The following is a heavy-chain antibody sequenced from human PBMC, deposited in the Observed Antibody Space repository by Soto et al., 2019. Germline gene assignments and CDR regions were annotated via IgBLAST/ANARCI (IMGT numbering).Heavy chain of an antibody. CDR3: ARDLGYYDFWSGYYTGRWYGMDV. Sequence: SVKFSCKASGGTFSSYAISWVRQAPGQGLEWMGGIIPIFGTANYAQKFQGRVTITADKSTSTAYMELSSVTAADTAVYYCARDLGYYDFWSGYYTGRWYGMDVWGQGTTVTVSS. V-gene: IGHV1-69*06. D-gene: IGHD3-3*01. CDR2: IIPIFGTA. CDR1: GGTFSSYA. J-gene: IGHJ6*02.